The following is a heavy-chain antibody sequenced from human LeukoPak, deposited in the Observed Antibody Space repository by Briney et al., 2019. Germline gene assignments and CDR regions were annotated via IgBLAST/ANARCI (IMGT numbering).Heavy chain of an antibody. Sequence: SETLSLTCTVSGGSISSYYWSWIRQPPGKGLEWIGYIYYSGSTNYNPSLKSRVTISVDTSKNQFSLKLSSVTAADTAVYYCARATGIPAHYFDYCAQGTLLTVSS. V-gene: IGHV4-59*01. CDR1: GGSISSYY. CDR2: IYYSGST. J-gene: IGHJ4*02. CDR3: ARATGIPAHYFDY.